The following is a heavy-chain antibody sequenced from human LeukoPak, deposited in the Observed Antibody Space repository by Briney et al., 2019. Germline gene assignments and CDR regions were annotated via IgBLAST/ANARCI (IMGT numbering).Heavy chain of an antibody. CDR3: AKAPSPIVAGTNA. D-gene: IGHD6-19*01. CDR2: IYYSGST. V-gene: IGHV4-59*01. J-gene: IGHJ5*02. CDR1: GGSISSYY. Sequence: PSETLSLTCTVSGGSISSYYWSWIRQPPGKGLEWIWYIYYSGSTNSTPSLQSRLTISVDTSKNQFSLQPSSVTAADTAVYYCAKAPSPIVAGTNAWGQGTLVTVSS.